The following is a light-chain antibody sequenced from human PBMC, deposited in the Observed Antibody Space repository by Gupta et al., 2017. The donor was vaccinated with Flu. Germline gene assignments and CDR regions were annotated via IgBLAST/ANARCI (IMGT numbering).Light chain of an antibody. J-gene: IGKJ1*01. CDR1: QSITRNF. CDR2: SSS. V-gene: IGKV3-20*01. CDR3: QQYGDSPPTT. Sequence: IVLTQSPGTLSLSPGERATLSCRASQSITRNFLAWYQQKPGQSPRLLIHSSSTRATGIADRFSGSGYGTDFTLTINGREPEDFALYYCQQYGDSPPTTFGQGTKVEIK.